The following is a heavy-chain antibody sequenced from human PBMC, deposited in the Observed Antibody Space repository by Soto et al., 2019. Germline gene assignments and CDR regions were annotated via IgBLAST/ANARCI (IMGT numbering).Heavy chain of an antibody. CDR3: ARGVVPANIRDALSV. CDR1: GGTFSSFA. Sequence: QVQLVQSGAEVKKPGSSVKVSCKASGGTFSSFAVIWVRQAPGLGLEWMGGIIPVFETTNYAQKFQGRVTITADESTTTAYMELSGLTSDDTAFYYCARGVVPANIRDALSVWGTGTTVTVSS. J-gene: IGHJ6*04. V-gene: IGHV1-69*12. D-gene: IGHD2-21*02. CDR2: IIPVFETT.